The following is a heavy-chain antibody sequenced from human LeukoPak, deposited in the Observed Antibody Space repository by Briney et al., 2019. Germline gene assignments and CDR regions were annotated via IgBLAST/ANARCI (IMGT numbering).Heavy chain of an antibody. CDR3: AALSQVRYYYGMDV. J-gene: IGHJ6*02. CDR2: INHSGST. CDR1: GGSFSGYY. D-gene: IGHD5/OR15-5a*01. V-gene: IGHV4-34*01. Sequence: PSETLSLTCAVYGGSFSGYYWSWIRQPPGKGLEWIGEINHSGSTNYNPSLKSRVTISVDTSKNQFSLKLSSVTAADTAVYYCAALSQVRYYYGMDVWGQGTTVTVSS.